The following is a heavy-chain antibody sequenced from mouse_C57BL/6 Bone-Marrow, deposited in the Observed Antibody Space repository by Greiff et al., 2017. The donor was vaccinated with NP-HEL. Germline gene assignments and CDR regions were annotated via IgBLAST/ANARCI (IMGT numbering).Heavy chain of an antibody. D-gene: IGHD1-1*01. J-gene: IGHJ3*01. V-gene: IGHV1-81*01. CDR2: IYPRSGNT. CDR1: GYTFTSYG. Sequence: VQVVESGAELARPGASVKLSCKASGYTFTSYGISWVKQRTGQGLEWIGEIYPRSGNTYYNEKFKGKATLTADKSSSTAYMELRSLTSEDSAVYFCARPFTTVVEGFAYWGQGTLVTVSA. CDR3: ARPFTTVVEGFAY.